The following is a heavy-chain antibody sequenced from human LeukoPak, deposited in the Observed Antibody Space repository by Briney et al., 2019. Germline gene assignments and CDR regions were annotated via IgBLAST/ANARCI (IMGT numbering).Heavy chain of an antibody. D-gene: IGHD2-2*01. CDR3: ARGQACSSTSCYVFDY. V-gene: IGHV3-48*01. CDR1: GFTFSSYS. J-gene: IGHJ4*02. CDR2: ISSSSTI. Sequence: GGSLRLSCAASGFTFSSYSMNWVRQAPRKGLEWVSYISSSSTIYYADSVKGRFTISRDNAKNSLYLQMNSLRAEDTAVYYCARGQACSSTSCYVFDYWGQGTLVTVSS.